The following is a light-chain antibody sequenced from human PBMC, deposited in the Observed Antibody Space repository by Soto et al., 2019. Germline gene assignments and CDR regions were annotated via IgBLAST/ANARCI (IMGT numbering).Light chain of an antibody. CDR3: QQYGGSPRT. V-gene: IGKV3-20*01. Sequence: EIVLTQSPGTLSLSPGERTTLSCRASQSINNNYLACYQQKRGQAPRLLIYGASSRATGIPDRFSGSGSGTDFTRTISRLEPEDFAVYYCQQYGGSPRTFGQGTKVEIK. CDR1: QSINNNY. J-gene: IGKJ1*01. CDR2: GAS.